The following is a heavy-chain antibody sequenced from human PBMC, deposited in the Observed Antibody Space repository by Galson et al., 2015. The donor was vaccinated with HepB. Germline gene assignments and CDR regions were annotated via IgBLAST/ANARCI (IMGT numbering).Heavy chain of an antibody. V-gene: IGHV3-21*01. Sequence: SLRLSCAASGFTFSSYSMSWVRQAPGKGLEWVSSISSNNSYIYYADSLKGRFTISRDNAKNSLYLQMNSLRAEDTAVYYCARAARGGDGSGWGQGTLVTVSS. J-gene: IGHJ4*02. CDR1: GFTFSSYS. CDR2: ISSNNSYI. CDR3: ARAARGGDGSG. D-gene: IGHD2-15*01.